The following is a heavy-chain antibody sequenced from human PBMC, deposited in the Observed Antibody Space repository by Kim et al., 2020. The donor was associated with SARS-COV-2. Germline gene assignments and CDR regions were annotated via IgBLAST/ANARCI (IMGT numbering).Heavy chain of an antibody. CDR1: GFTVSSNY. J-gene: IGHJ6*02. CDR3: ARGREFYYYYDMDV. D-gene: IGHD3-10*01. Sequence: GGSLRLSCAASGFTVSSNYMSWVRQAPGKGLEWVSVIYSGGSAYYADSAKDRFTISRDNSNNTLYLQMNSLRAEDTAVYYCARGREFYYYYDMDVGGQGT. V-gene: IGHV3-53*01. CDR2: IYSGGSA.